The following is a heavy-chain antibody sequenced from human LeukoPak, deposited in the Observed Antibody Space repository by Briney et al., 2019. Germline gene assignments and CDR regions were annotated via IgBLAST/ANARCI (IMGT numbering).Heavy chain of an antibody. CDR2: INHSGST. J-gene: IGHJ4*02. Sequence: SETLSLTCAVYGGSFSGYYWSWIRQPPGKGLEWIGEINHSGSTNYNPSLKSRVTISVDTSKNQFSLKLSSVTAADTAVYYCARGPLGYCSSTSCYGKNYFDYWGQGTLVTVSS. CDR1: GGSFSGYY. V-gene: IGHV4-34*01. CDR3: ARGPLGYCSSTSCYGKNYFDY. D-gene: IGHD2-2*01.